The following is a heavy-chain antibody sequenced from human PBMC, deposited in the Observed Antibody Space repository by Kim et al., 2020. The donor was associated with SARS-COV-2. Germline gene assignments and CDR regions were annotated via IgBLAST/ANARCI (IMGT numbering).Heavy chain of an antibody. Sequence: SVKVSCKASGGTFSSYAISWVRQAPGQGLEWMGGIIPIFGTANYAQKFQGRVTITADESTSTAYMEPSSLRSEDTAVYYCARDRVAAAILYYYYYGMDVWGQGTTVTVSS. CDR1: GGTFSSYA. J-gene: IGHJ6*02. V-gene: IGHV1-69*13. D-gene: IGHD2-2*02. CDR2: IIPIFGTA. CDR3: ARDRVAAAILYYYYYGMDV.